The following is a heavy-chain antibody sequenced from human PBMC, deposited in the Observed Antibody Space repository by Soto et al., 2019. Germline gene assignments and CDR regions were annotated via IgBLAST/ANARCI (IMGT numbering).Heavy chain of an antibody. V-gene: IGHV3-23*01. CDR2: ISGSGADT. Sequence: EVQLLESGGGLVQPGGAPGLSCCAPGITFSNYWHSRVPPAPGKGLEGVSAISGSGADTNYADSVKGRFTISRDNSKITLFLQMNSLRAEDTAVYYCAKGSPDSRGYHFFFDYWGQGTLVTVSS. D-gene: IGHD3-22*01. CDR3: AKGSPDSRGYHFFFDY. J-gene: IGHJ4*02. CDR1: GITFSNYW.